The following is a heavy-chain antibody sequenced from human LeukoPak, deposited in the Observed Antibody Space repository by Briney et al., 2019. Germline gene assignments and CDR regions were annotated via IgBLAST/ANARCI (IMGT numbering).Heavy chain of an antibody. Sequence: SETLSLTCTVSGYSISSGYYWGWTRHPPGKGLGWIGSIYHSGSTHYTPSFKSRVTISVDTSKNQFSLKLSSVTAADTAVYYCARVEPGAARLGGFDYWGQGTLVTVSS. D-gene: IGHD6-6*01. J-gene: IGHJ4*02. CDR1: GYSISSGYY. V-gene: IGHV4-38-2*02. CDR3: ARVEPGAARLGGFDY. CDR2: IYHSGST.